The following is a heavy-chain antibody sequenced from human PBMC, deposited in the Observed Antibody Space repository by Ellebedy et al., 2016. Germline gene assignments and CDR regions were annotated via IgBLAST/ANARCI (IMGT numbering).Heavy chain of an antibody. J-gene: IGHJ4*02. CDR2: INSDGSST. V-gene: IGHV3-74*01. CDR3: AKGGYSYGLLDY. CDR1: GFTFSSYW. Sequence: GGSLRLXCAASGFTFSSYWMHWVRQAPGKGLVWVSRINSDGSSTSYADSVKGRFTISRDNAKNTLYLQMNSLRAEDTAVYYCAKGGYSYGLLDYWGQGTLVTVSS. D-gene: IGHD5-18*01.